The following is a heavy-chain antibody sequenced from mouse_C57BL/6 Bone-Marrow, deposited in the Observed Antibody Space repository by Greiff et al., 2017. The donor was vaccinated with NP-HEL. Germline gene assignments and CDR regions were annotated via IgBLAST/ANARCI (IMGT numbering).Heavy chain of an antibody. J-gene: IGHJ3*01. CDR1: GFTFSDFY. CDR2: SRNKANDYTT. V-gene: IGHV7-1*01. D-gene: IGHD4-1*01. Sequence: EVQVVESGGGLVQSGRSLRLSCATSGFTFSDFYMEWVRQAPGKGLEWIAASRNKANDYTTEYSASVKGRFIVSRDTSQSILYLQMNALRAEDTAIYYCARDAPNRLFAYWGQGTLVTVSA. CDR3: ARDAPNRLFAY.